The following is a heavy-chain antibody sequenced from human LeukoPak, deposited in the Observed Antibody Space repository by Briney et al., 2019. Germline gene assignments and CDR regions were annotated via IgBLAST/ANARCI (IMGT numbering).Heavy chain of an antibody. V-gene: IGHV3-64*01. CDR1: GFTFSNYP. CDR2: ISSNGGST. CDR3: ARETLGGYCSGGSCYSPRHFDY. J-gene: IGHJ4*02. Sequence: GGSLRLSCAASGFTFSNYPMHWVRQAPGKGLEYVSTISSNGGSTFYANSVKGRFTISRDNSKNTLCLQMGSLRPEDMAVYYCARETLGGYCSGGSCYSPRHFDYWGQGTLVTVSS. D-gene: IGHD2-15*01.